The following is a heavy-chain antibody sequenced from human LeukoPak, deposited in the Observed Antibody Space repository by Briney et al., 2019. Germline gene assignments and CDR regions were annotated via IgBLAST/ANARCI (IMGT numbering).Heavy chain of an antibody. J-gene: IGHJ4*02. CDR1: GGSFSGYY. Sequence: PSETLSLTCAVYGGSFSGYYWSWIRQPPGKGLEWIGEINHSGSTNYNPSLKSRVTISVDTSKNQFSLKLSSVTAADTAVYYCAREKWSYPQYYFDYWGQGTLVTVSS. CDR3: AREKWSYPQYYFDY. V-gene: IGHV4-34*01. CDR2: INHSGST. D-gene: IGHD1-26*01.